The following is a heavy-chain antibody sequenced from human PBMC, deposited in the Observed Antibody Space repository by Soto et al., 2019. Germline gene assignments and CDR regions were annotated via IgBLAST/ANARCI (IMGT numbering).Heavy chain of an antibody. V-gene: IGHV3-13*05. CDR3: GRGSSGWYLEVDF. J-gene: IGHJ4*02. Sequence: QPGGSLRLSCAASGFTFSNYDMHWVRQTTGKGLEWVSAIGTTGDPYYPGSVKGRFTISRDNAKNSLYLQMNSLTVEDTGVYFCGRGSSGWYLEVDFWGQGTLVTVSS. CDR1: GFTFSNYD. D-gene: IGHD6-19*01. CDR2: IGTTGDP.